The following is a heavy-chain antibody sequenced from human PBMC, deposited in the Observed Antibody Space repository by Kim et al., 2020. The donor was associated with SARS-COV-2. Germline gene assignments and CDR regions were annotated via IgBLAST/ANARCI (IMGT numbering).Heavy chain of an antibody. D-gene: IGHD7-27*01. Sequence: GGSLRLSCAASGFTFSTYWMIWVRQAPGEGLEWVAGIKTDGSEKSYVDSVKGRFSISRDNAKSSLFLQMNSLRAEDTAVYYCARDINWENMWGQGGLVTVSS. CDR2: IKTDGSEK. CDR1: GFTFSTYW. V-gene: IGHV3-7*03. J-gene: IGHJ4*02. CDR3: ARDINWENM.